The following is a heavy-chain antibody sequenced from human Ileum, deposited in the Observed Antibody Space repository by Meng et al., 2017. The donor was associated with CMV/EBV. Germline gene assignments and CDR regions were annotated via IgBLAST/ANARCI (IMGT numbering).Heavy chain of an antibody. V-gene: IGHV3-30-3*01. J-gene: IGHJ3*02. CDR2: ISYDGSNK. D-gene: IGHD2-2*01. CDR3: ARDRGYCSSTSCYWDAFDI. Sequence: GGSLRLSCAASGFTFRSYAMHWVRQAPGKGLEWVAVISYDGSNKYYADSVKGRFTISRDNSKNTLYLQMNSLRAEDTAVYYCARDRGYCSSTSCYWDAFDIWGQGTMVTVSS. CDR1: GFTFRSYA.